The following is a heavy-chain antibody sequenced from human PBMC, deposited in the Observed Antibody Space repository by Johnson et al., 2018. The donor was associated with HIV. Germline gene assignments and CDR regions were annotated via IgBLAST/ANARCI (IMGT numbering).Heavy chain of an antibody. CDR1: GFTFRSYA. J-gene: IGHJ3*02. CDR2: ISYDGSNK. CDR3: ARVRSGVENAFDI. V-gene: IGHV3-30*04. D-gene: IGHD1-26*01. Sequence: QVQLVESGGGVVQPGRSLRLSCAASGFTFRSYAMHWVRQAPGTGLEWVAVISYDGSNKYYADSVKGRFTISRDNSKNTLYLHMNSPRFEDTAVYYCARVRSGVENAFDIWGQGKMVTVSS.